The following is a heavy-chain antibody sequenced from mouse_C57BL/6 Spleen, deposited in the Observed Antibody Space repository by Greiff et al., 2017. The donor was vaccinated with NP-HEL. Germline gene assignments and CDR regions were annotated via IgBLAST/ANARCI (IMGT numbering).Heavy chain of an antibody. V-gene: IGHV7-1*01. Sequence: EVKVVESGGGLVQSGRSLRLSCATSGFTFSDFYMEWVRQAPGKGLEWIAASRNKANDYTTEYSASVKGRFIVSRDTSQSILYLQMNALRAEDTAIYYCARASDGYLFDYWGQGTTLTVSS. CDR1: GFTFSDFY. CDR2: SRNKANDYTT. CDR3: ARASDGYLFDY. D-gene: IGHD2-3*01. J-gene: IGHJ2*01.